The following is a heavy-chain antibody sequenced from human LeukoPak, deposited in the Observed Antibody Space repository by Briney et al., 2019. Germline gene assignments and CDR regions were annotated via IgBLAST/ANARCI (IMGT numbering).Heavy chain of an antibody. CDR1: GGSISSGSYY. V-gene: IGHV4-61*02. D-gene: IGHD3-22*01. Sequence: SETLSLTCTVSGGSISSGSYYWSWIRQPAGKGLEWIGRIYTSGSTNYNPSLKSRVTISVDTSKNQFSLKLSSVTAADTAVYYCARDYYDSSGTPRGLDYWGQGTLVTVSS. J-gene: IGHJ4*02. CDR2: IYTSGST. CDR3: ARDYYDSSGTPRGLDY.